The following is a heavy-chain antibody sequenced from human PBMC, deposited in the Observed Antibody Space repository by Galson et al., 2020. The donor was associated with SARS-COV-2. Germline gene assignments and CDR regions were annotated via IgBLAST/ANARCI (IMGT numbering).Heavy chain of an antibody. CDR1: GFTFSSYA. CDR2: ISYDGSNK. Sequence: GESLKLYCAASGFTFSSYAMHWVRQAPGKGLEWVAVISYDGSNKYYADSVKGRFTISRDNSKNTLYLQMNSLRAEDTAVYYCASSILAYYFDYWGQGTLVTVSS. V-gene: IGHV3-30*16. D-gene: IGHD2-2*01. CDR3: ASSILAYYFDY. J-gene: IGHJ4*02.